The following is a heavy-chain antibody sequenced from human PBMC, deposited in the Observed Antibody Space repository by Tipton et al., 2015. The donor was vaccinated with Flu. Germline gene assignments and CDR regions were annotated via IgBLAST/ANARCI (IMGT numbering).Heavy chain of an antibody. CDR3: ARGAVAVDMGAHDC. J-gene: IGHJ4*02. V-gene: IGHV3-48*03. CDR1: GFTFSSYE. D-gene: IGHD6-19*01. Sequence: VQLVQSGGGSVQPGGSLRLSCAASGFTFSSYEMNWVRQAPGKGLEWVSYISSSGSTIYYADSVKGRFTISRDNAKNSLYLQMISLRAEDTALYYCARGAVAVDMGAHDCWGQGTLVTVSS. CDR2: ISSSGSTI.